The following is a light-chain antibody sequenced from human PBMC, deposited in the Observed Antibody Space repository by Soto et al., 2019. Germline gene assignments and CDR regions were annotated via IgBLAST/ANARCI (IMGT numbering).Light chain of an antibody. CDR3: QQYKDYLYT. CDR1: QSISTW. Sequence: DIQMTQSPSTPSASVGDRVTITCRASQSISTWLAWYQQKPGRAPKLLIYDASSLESGVPSRFSGSGSGTEFTLTISSLQPDDFATYYCQQYKDYLYTFGQGTKLEIK. V-gene: IGKV1-5*01. CDR2: DAS. J-gene: IGKJ2*01.